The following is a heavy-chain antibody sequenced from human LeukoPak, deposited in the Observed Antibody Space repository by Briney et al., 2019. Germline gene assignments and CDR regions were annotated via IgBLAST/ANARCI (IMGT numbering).Heavy chain of an antibody. CDR3: ARGGGDCSGGTCYIDA. J-gene: IGHJ5*02. D-gene: IGHD2-15*01. Sequence: SETLSLTCAVYGGSFSHHWSWIRQPPGEGLEWTGEISLSGRTNYNPSLKSRATISLDTSKNQISLKLTSGTAADTAVYYCARGGGDCSGGTCYIDAWGQGTLVTVSS. CDR2: ISLSGRT. CDR1: GGSFSHH. V-gene: IGHV4-34*01.